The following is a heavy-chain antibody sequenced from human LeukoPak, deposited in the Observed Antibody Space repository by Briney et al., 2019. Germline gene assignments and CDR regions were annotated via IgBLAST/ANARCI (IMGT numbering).Heavy chain of an antibody. CDR1: GYTLTELS. D-gene: IGHD2-8*01. J-gene: IGHJ6*03. Sequence: ASVKVSCKVSGYTLTELSMHWVRQAPGKGLEWMGGFDPEDGETIYAQKFQGRVTITADESTSTAYMELSSLRSEDTAVYYCARDPQRRYCTNGVCPYYYYYMDVWGKGTTVTVSS. CDR3: ARDPQRRYCTNGVCPYYYYYMDV. V-gene: IGHV1-24*01. CDR2: FDPEDGET.